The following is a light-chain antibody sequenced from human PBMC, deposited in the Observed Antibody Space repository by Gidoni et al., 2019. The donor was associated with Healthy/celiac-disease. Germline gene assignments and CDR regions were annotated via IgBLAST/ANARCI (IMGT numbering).Light chain of an antibody. Sequence: DIQMTHSPSSLSASVGDRVTITCQASQDISNYLNWYQQKPGKAPKLLIYDASNLERGVPSRFSGSGSGTDFTFTISSLQPEDIATYYCQQYDNIPPLTFGGGTKVEIK. V-gene: IGKV1-33*01. J-gene: IGKJ4*01. CDR3: QQYDNIPPLT. CDR1: QDISNY. CDR2: DAS.